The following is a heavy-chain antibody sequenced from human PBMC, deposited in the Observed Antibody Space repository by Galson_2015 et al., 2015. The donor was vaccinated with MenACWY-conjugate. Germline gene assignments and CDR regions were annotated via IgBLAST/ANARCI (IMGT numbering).Heavy chain of an antibody. D-gene: IGHD2-21*01. V-gene: IGHV3-15*01. CDR1: GFTFSNAW. Sequence: SLRLSCAASGFTFSNAWMSWVRQAPGKGLEWVGRIKSKTDGGTTDYAAPVKGRFTISRDDSKNTLYLQMNSLKTEDTAVYYCTTGSGGDPTYYYYGMDVWGQGTTVTVSS. J-gene: IGHJ6*02. CDR2: IKSKTDGGTT. CDR3: TTGSGGDPTYYYYGMDV.